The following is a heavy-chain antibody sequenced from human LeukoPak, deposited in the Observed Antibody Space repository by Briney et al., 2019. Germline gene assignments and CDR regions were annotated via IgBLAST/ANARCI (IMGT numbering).Heavy chain of an antibody. Sequence: GGPLRLSCAASGFTFSSYAMSWVRQAPGKGLEWVSAISGSGGSTYYADSVKGRFTISRDNSKNSLYLQMNSLGAEDTAVYYCARVSAEQVVTAILGRIDYWGRGTLVAVSS. J-gene: IGHJ4*02. D-gene: IGHD2-21*02. CDR1: GFTFSSYA. CDR2: ISGSGGST. V-gene: IGHV3-23*01. CDR3: ARVSAEQVVTAILGRIDY.